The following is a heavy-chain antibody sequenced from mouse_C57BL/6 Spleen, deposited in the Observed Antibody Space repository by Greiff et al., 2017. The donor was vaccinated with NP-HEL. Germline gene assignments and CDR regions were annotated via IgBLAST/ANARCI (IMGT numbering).Heavy chain of an antibody. Sequence: EVQLQQSGPVLVKPGASVKMSCKASGYTFTDYYMNWVKQSHGKSLEWIGVINPYNGGTSYNQKFKGKATLTVDKSSSTAYMELNSLTSEDSAVYYCARSAQAGDYYAMDYWGQGTSVTVSS. CDR3: ARSAQAGDYYAMDY. D-gene: IGHD3-2*02. J-gene: IGHJ4*01. V-gene: IGHV1-19*01. CDR2: INPYNGGT. CDR1: GYTFTDYY.